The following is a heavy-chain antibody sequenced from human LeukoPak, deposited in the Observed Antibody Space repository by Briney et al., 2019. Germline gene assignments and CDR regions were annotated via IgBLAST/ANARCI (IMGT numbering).Heavy chain of an antibody. J-gene: IGHJ6*02. CDR1: GFTFSSYS. Sequence: GGSLRLSCAVSGFTFSSYSMNWVRQAPGKGLEWVSSISSSSSYIYYADSVKGRFTISRDNAKNTVYLQMNSLRTEDTAVYYCARGLPNYYGMDVWGQGTTVTVSS. CDR3: ARGLPNYYGMDV. V-gene: IGHV3-21*01. CDR2: ISSSSSYI.